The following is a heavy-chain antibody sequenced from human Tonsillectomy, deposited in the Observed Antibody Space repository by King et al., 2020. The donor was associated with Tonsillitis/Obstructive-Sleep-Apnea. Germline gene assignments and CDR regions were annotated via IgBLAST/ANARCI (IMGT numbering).Heavy chain of an antibody. CDR2: MYFGGSI. Sequence: QLQESGPGLVKPSETLSLTCTVSGGSVSSSSYYWGWIRQPPGKGLEWIGSMYFGGSIYHNPSLKSRVTISVDSSKNQFSLKLTSVTAADTAVYYCAKPPSYWSSTNCQDAFDIWGPGTMVAVSS. D-gene: IGHD2-2*01. V-gene: IGHV4-39*01. CDR3: AKPPSYWSSTNCQDAFDI. J-gene: IGHJ3*02. CDR1: GGSVSSSSYY.